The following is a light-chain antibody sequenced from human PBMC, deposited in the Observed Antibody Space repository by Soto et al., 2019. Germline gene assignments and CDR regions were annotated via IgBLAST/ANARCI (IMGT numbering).Light chain of an antibody. V-gene: IGKV2D-29*02. CDR2: EVS. CDR1: QSLLHITGETF. Sequence: DVVMTQTPLSLSVAPGQPASISCKSSQSLLHITGETFLFWYLQKPGQSPQLLISEVSTRVSGVPDRFSGSGSGTDVTLEISRVETDDVGIYYCKQSTQLPPTFGQGTRLGIE. CDR3: KQSTQLPPT. J-gene: IGKJ5*01.